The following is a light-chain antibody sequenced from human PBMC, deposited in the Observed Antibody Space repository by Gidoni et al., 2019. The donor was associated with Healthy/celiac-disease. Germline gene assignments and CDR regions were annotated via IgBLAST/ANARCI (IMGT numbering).Light chain of an antibody. CDR2: GKN. Sequence: SSALTQDPAVSVPLGQTVRITCQGDSLRSYYASWYQQTPGQAPVLVIYGKNNRPSGIHDRFSGSSSGNTASLTITGAQAEDEADYYCNSRDSSGNHLVFGGGTKLTVL. CDR3: NSRDSSGNHLV. CDR1: SLRSYY. V-gene: IGLV3-19*01. J-gene: IGLJ2*01.